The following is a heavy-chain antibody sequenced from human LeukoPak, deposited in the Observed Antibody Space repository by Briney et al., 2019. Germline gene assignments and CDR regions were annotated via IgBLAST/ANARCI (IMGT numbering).Heavy chain of an antibody. CDR2: ITDGDNA. Sequence: PGGSLRLSCAASGFTFSGYAMSWVRQAPGKGLEWVSAITDGDNAQYADSVKGRFTISRDNSKNTLYLEMPSLRAEDPGVYYCAKLMEQIGTQYICYVDVWGKGPTVTVSS. CDR1: GFTFSGYA. CDR3: AKLMEQIGTQYICYVDV. V-gene: IGHV3-23*01. J-gene: IGHJ6*03. D-gene: IGHD1-1*01.